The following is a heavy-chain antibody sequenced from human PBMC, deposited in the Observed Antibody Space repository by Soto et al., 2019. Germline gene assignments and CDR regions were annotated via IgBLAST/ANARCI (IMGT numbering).Heavy chain of an antibody. CDR1: GFTVSSYA. J-gene: IGHJ4*02. D-gene: IGHD6-13*01. Sequence: GGSLRLSYAASGFTVSSYAMSWVRQAPGKGLEWVSAIGSSGGSTYYADSVKGRFTISRDNSKNTLYLQMNSLRAEDTAVYYCAKDRKSSSWAPFDYWGQGSLVTVS. CDR3: AKDRKSSSWAPFDY. CDR2: IGSSGGST. V-gene: IGHV3-23*01.